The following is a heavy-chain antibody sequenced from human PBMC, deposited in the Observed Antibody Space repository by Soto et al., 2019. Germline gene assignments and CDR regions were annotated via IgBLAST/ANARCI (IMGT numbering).Heavy chain of an antibody. D-gene: IGHD2-2*01. CDR3: ARGRSSTSPYPIGY. CDR1: GGSISSGGYY. CDR2: IYYSGST. V-gene: IGHV4-31*03. J-gene: IGHJ4*02. Sequence: QVQLQESGPGLVKPSQTLSLTCTVSGGSISSGGYYWSWIRQHPGKGLEWIGYIYYSGSTYYNPSLKGRVTISVDTSKNQFSLKLSSVTAAHTAVYYCARGRSSTSPYPIGYWGQGTLVTVSS.